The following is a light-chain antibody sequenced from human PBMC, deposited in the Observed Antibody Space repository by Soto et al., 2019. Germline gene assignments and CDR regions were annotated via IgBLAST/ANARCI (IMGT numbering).Light chain of an antibody. CDR3: QQYDNLPSYT. J-gene: IGKJ2*01. CDR2: DAF. CDR1: QDISNY. V-gene: IGKV1-33*01. Sequence: DIQMTQSPSSLSASVGDRVTITCQASQDISNYLNWYQQKPGKAPKLLIYDAFNVETGVPSRFSGSGSGTDFTFTISSLQPEDIATYYWQQYDNLPSYTFGQGTKLEIK.